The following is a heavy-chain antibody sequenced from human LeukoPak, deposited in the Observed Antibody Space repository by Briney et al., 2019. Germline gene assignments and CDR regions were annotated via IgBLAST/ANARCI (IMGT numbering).Heavy chain of an antibody. CDR1: GFSFSSFE. CDR3: ARVSGGLRSGFDY. Sequence: GGSLRLSCAASGFSFSSFEMNWVRQAPGKGPEWVSYISSGGSTTYYADSVKGRFTISRDNSKNTLYLQMNSLRAEDTAVYYCARVSGGLRSGFDYWGQGTLVTVSS. CDR2: ISSGGSTT. J-gene: IGHJ4*02. D-gene: IGHD2-15*01. V-gene: IGHV3-48*01.